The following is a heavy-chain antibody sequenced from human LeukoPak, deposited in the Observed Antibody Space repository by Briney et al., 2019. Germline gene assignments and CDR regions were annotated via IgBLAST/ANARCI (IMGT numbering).Heavy chain of an antibody. V-gene: IGHV3-64D*09. J-gene: IGHJ3*02. D-gene: IGHD5-24*01. CDR1: GFTFSSYA. CDR2: ISSSGGST. Sequence: GGSLRLSCSASGFTFSSYAMHWVRQAPGKGLEYVSTISSSGGSTYYIDSVKGRFTIYRDSSKNTLYLQMSSLRAEDTAVYYCAFLGGGWLDAFDIWGQGTMVTVSS. CDR3: AFLGGGWLDAFDI.